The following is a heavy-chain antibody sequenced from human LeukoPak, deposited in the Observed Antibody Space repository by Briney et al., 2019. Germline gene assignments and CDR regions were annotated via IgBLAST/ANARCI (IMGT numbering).Heavy chain of an antibody. CDR2: ISGSGGST. D-gene: IGHD3-10*01. Sequence: GTLRLSCAASGFTFTNSAMSWVRQAPGKGLEWVSAISGSGGSTYYADSVKGRFTISRDNAKNSLYLQMNSLRAEDTAVYYCARGELYTLDYWGQGTLVTVSS. J-gene: IGHJ4*02. CDR1: GFTFTNSA. V-gene: IGHV3-23*01. CDR3: ARGELYTLDY.